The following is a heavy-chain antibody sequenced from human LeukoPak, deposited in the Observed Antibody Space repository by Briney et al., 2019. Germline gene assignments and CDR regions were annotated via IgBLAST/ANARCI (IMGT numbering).Heavy chain of an antibody. CDR3: ARDGGVSFDAFDI. CDR1: GFTFSSYW. CDR2: IWYDGSNK. V-gene: IGHV3-33*08. Sequence: QPGGSLRLSCAASGFTFSSYWMSWVRQAPGKGLEWVAVIWYDGSNKYYADSVKGRFTISRDNSKSTLYLHMNSLRAEDTAVYYCARDGGVSFDAFDIWGQGTMVTVSS. D-gene: IGHD2-8*02. J-gene: IGHJ3*02.